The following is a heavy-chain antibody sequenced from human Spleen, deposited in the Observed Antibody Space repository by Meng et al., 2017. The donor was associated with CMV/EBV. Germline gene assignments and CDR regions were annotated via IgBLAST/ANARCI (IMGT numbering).Heavy chain of an antibody. CDR1: GFIFGDFW. V-gene: IGHV3-7*01. CDR2: IEKAGREK. CDR3: ARDRYGDYGDY. Sequence: GGSLRLSCEGCGFIFGDFWMNWVRQAPGKGLEWVASIEKAGREKFYVDSVKGRFTISRDNAKNTLYLRMNSLRAEDTAVYYCARDRYGDYGDYWGQGTLVTVSS. D-gene: IGHD4-17*01. J-gene: IGHJ4*02.